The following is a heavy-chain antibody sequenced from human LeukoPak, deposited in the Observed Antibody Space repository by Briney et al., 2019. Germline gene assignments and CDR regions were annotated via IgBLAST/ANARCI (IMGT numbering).Heavy chain of an antibody. CDR3: ASSRIAIFGVVVMDV. V-gene: IGHV1-8*01. CDR1: GYTFTSYD. CDR2: MNPNSGNT. D-gene: IGHD3-3*01. Sequence: ASVNVSCKASGYTFTSYDINWVRQATGQGLEWMGWMNPNSGNTGYAQKFQGRVTMTRNTSISTAYMELSSLRSEDTAVYYCASSRIAIFGVVVMDVWGQGTTVTVSS. J-gene: IGHJ6*02.